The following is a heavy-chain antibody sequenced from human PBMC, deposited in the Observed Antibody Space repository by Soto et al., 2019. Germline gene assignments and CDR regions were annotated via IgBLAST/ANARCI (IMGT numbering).Heavy chain of an antibody. J-gene: IGHJ4*02. CDR3: AGGGAGSGPFTWELPDH. Sequence: QMQLVQSGAEVKKTGSSVTVSCKALGNTFTYRYLHWVRQAPGQALEWMGWITPFSGDVHYAQKFKERVTITRDRSINTDYMQMSSLRSEDTAMYFCAGGGAGSGPFTWELPDHWGQGTLVTVSS. CDR2: ITPFSGDV. D-gene: IGHD1-26*01. V-gene: IGHV1-45*02. CDR1: GNTFTYRY.